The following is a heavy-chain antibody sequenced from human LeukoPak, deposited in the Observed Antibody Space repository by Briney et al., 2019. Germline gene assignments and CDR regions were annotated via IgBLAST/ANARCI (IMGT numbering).Heavy chain of an antibody. CDR1: GFTFSSYA. Sequence: HPGGSLRLSCAASGFTFSSYAMHWVRQAPGKGREWVAVISYDGSNKYYADSVKGRFTISRDNAKNSLYLQMNSLRAEDTAVYYCAELGITMTGGVWGEGTTVTISS. CDR3: AELGITMTGGV. D-gene: IGHD3-10*02. V-gene: IGHV3-30*04. J-gene: IGHJ6*04. CDR2: ISYDGSNK.